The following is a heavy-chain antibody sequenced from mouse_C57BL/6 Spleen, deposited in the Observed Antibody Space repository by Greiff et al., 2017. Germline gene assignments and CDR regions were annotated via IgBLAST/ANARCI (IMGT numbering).Heavy chain of an antibody. CDR3: ARNYYGSWAMDY. V-gene: IGHV1-82*01. CDR2: IYPGDGDT. J-gene: IGHJ4*01. CDR1: GYAFSSSW. Sequence: QVQLQQSGPELVKPGASVKISCKASGYAFSSSWMNWVKQRPGKGLEWIGRIYPGDGDTNYNGKFKGKATLTADKSSSTAYMQLSSLTSEDSAVYFCARNYYGSWAMDYWGQGTSVTVSS. D-gene: IGHD1-1*01.